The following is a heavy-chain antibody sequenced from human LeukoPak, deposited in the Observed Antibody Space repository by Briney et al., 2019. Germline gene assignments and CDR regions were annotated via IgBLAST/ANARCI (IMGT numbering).Heavy chain of an antibody. CDR2: ISYDGSNK. CDR1: GFTFSSYG. CDR3: GRDLSWASEY. D-gene: IGHD6-13*01. J-gene: IGHJ4*02. Sequence: SGRSLRLSCAASGFTFSSYGMHWVRQAPGKGLEWVAVISYDGSNKYYADSVKGRFTISRDNSKNTLYLQMNSLRAEDTAVYYCGRDLSWASEYWGQGTLVTVSS. V-gene: IGHV3-30*03.